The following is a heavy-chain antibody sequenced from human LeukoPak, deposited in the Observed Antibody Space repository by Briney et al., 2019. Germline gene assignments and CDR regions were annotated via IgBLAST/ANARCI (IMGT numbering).Heavy chain of an antibody. CDR1: GFTFSSYG. J-gene: IGHJ1*01. CDR3: ARGIDYYGSESYPIHFQR. D-gene: IGHD3-10*01. Sequence: GGSLRLSCAASGFTFSSYGMHWVRQAPGKGLEWVAVIWYDGSNKYYADSVKGRFTISRDNSKNTLYLKMNSLRAEDTAVYYCARGIDYYGSESYPIHFQRWGQGTLVIVSS. CDR2: IWYDGSNK. V-gene: IGHV3-33*01.